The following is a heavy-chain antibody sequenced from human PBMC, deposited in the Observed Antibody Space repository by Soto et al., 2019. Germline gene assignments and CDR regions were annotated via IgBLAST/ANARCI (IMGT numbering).Heavy chain of an antibody. CDR1: GYTFTSYG. CDR3: ATLSYDSSGYYPLDY. Sequence: QVQLVQSGAEVKKPGASVKVSCKASGYTFTSYGISWVRQAPGQGLEGMGWISAYNGNTNYAQKLQGGVTMTTDTSTSTAYMELRSLRSDDTAVYYCATLSYDSSGYYPLDYWGQGTLVTVSS. D-gene: IGHD3-22*01. V-gene: IGHV1-18*01. CDR2: ISAYNGNT. J-gene: IGHJ4*02.